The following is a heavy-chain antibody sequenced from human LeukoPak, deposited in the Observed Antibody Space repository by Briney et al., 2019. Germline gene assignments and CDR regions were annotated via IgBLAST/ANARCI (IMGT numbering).Heavy chain of an antibody. CDR3: ARGIAVAGPGGDY. Sequence: GGSLRLSCAASGFTFSSYAMSWVRQAPGKGLEWVSAISGSGGSTYYADSVKGRFTVSRDNSKNTLYLQMNSLRAEDTAVYYCARGIAVAGPGGDYWGQGTLVTVSS. V-gene: IGHV3-23*01. CDR2: ISGSGGST. D-gene: IGHD6-19*01. CDR1: GFTFSSYA. J-gene: IGHJ4*02.